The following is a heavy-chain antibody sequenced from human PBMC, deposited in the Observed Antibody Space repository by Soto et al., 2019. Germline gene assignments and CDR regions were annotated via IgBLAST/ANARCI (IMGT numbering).Heavy chain of an antibody. V-gene: IGHV3-23*01. D-gene: IGHD3-3*01. CDR1: GFTFSSYA. CDR2: ISGSGGST. Sequence: HPGGSLRLSCAASGFTFSSYAMSWVRQAPGKGLEWVSAISGSGGSTYYADSVKGRFTISRDNSKNTLYLQMNSLRAEDTAVYYCAIDFWSGFHDPSFDYWGQGTLVTVSS. CDR3: AIDFWSGFHDPSFDY. J-gene: IGHJ4*02.